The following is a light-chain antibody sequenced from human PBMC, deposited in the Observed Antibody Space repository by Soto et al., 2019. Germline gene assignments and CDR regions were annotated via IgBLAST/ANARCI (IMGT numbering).Light chain of an antibody. V-gene: IGKV1-39*01. CDR2: AAS. CDR3: QQTYTTLSIT. CDR1: ENISRH. J-gene: IGKJ5*01. Sequence: DIQMTQSPSSLSGSVGDGVTITCRASENISRHLNWYQQKPGKAPKLLIYAASSLQNGVPSRFRGGGSGTDFTLTISNLQPEDFATYYCQQTYTTLSITFGQGTRLESK.